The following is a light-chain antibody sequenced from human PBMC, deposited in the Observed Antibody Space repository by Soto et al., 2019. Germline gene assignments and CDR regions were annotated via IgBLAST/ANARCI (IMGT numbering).Light chain of an antibody. V-gene: IGLV2-8*01. Sequence: QAVLTQPPSASGSPGQSVAISCTGTSSDVGGYNYVSWYQQHPGKAPKLMIYEVNKGPSGVPDRFSGSKSGNTASLTVSGLQAEDDADYYCSSYAGSSNVFGTGTKLTVL. CDR1: SSDVGGYNY. J-gene: IGLJ1*01. CDR3: SSYAGSSNV. CDR2: EVN.